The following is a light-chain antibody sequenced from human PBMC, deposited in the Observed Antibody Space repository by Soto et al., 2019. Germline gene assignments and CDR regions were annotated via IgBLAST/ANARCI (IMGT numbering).Light chain of an antibody. CDR2: AAS. CDR3: QQYNGYPRT. CDR1: QDIRSD. V-gene: IGKV1-17*01. Sequence: DIQMTQSPSSLSASVGDRVTITCRASQDIRSDLGWYQQRPGKAPKRLIYAASSLQSGVPSRFSGSGSGTEFTLTISSLQPEDFATYYCQQYNGYPRTFGQGTKVEIK. J-gene: IGKJ1*01.